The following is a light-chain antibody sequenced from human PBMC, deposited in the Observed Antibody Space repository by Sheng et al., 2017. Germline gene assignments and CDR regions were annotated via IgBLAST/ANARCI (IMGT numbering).Light chain of an antibody. CDR3: QQYYSTPWT. CDR2: WAS. Sequence: DIVMTQFPDSLGVSLGERATINCKSNQTILYNSNGKNYLAWYQQKLGQPPNLLIYWASARESGVPDRFSDSGSGTDFSLTISSLQAEDVAVYYCQQYYSTPWTFGQGTKVEIK. V-gene: IGKV4-1*01. CDR1: QTILYNSNGKNY. J-gene: IGKJ1*01.